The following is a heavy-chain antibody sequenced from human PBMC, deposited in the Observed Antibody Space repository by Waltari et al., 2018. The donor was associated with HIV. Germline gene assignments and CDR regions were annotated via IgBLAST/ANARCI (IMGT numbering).Heavy chain of an antibody. CDR2: INPKSDGT. D-gene: IGHD6-19*01. V-gene: IGHV1-2*02. CDR1: GSTFTGYF. Sequence: QVQLVQSGAEVKKPGASVKVSCTASGSTFTGYFMHWVRQAPGQGLEWMGWINPKSDGTNDVQKFQGRVTMTRDTSTSTAYMELSRLRSDDTALYYCARDRIAVTGSYYYGMDVWGQGTTVTVSS. J-gene: IGHJ6*02. CDR3: ARDRIAVTGSYYYGMDV.